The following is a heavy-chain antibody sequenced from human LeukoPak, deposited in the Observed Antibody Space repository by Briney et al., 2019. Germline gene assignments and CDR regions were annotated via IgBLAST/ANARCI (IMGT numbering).Heavy chain of an antibody. J-gene: IGHJ4*02. Sequence: GGSLRLSCAASGFTFSIYWVHWVRKAPGKGLVWVSSINSDGSSTSYADSVKGRLTISRDNAKNTLYLQINTLRAEDTAVYYCASLDYWGQGTPVTVSS. CDR3: ASLDY. CDR1: GFTFSIYW. CDR2: INSDGSST. V-gene: IGHV3-74*01.